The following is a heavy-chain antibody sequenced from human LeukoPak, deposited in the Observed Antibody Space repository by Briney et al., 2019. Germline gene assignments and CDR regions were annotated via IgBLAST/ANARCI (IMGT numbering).Heavy chain of an antibody. V-gene: IGHV4-4*07. CDR2: IYTSGNT. D-gene: IGHD5-12*01. Sequence: SETLSLTCTVSGGSMSSNFWSWIRQPAGKGLEWIGRIYTSGNTNYNPSLQSRVTMSVDTSKNQLSLKLSSVTAADTAVYYCARTPVEIISGYYHYYYMDVWGEGTTVTVSS. CDR3: ARTPVEIISGYYHYYYMDV. J-gene: IGHJ6*03. CDR1: GGSMSSNF.